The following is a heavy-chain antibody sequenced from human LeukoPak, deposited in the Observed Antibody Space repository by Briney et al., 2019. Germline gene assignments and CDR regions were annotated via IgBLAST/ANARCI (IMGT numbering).Heavy chain of an antibody. J-gene: IGHJ4*02. CDR1: GGSISGYF. Sequence: SETLSLTCTVSGGSISGYFWSWIRQPPGKGLEWIGYIYYSGSTNYNPSLKSRVTISVDTSKNQFSLKLSSVTAADTAVYYCARGTEYYDSSGFHSFDYWGQGTLVTVSS. CDR2: IYYSGST. CDR3: ARGTEYYDSSGFHSFDY. V-gene: IGHV4-59*01. D-gene: IGHD3-22*01.